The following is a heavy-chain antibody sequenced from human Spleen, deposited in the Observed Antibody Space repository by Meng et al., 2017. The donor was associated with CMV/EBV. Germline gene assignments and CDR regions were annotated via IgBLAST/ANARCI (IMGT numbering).Heavy chain of an antibody. CDR2: IYSGEHST. J-gene: IGHJ4*02. D-gene: IGHD3-3*01. CDR1: EFTFSNFA. V-gene: IGHV3-23*03. Sequence: GESLKISCAASEFTFSNFAMSWVRQAPGKGLEWVSTIYSGEHSTYFADSVKGRFTISRDNSKNTLYLQINSLKTEDTAVYYCAKVPCLDWGPYFDYWGQGTLVTVSS. CDR3: AKVPCLDWGPYFDY.